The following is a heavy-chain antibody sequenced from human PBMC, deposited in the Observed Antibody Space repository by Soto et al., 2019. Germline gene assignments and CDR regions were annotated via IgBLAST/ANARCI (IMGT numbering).Heavy chain of an antibody. CDR3: AKAESSYATGWYAY. V-gene: IGHV3-23*01. CDR1: GFTFRNYA. J-gene: IGHJ4*02. Sequence: EVQLLESGGGLVQPGGSLRLSCVASGFTFRNYAMSWVRQAPVKGLEWVSAISSAGRTYYADSVKGRFTISRDNSKNTLYLQTNSLRAEDTAVHYCAKAESSYATGWYAYWGQGTLVTVSS. CDR2: ISSAGRT. D-gene: IGHD6-19*01.